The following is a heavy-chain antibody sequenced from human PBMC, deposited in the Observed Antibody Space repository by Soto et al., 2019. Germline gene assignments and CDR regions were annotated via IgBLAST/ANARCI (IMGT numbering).Heavy chain of an antibody. CDR2: INHSGST. V-gene: IGHV4-34*01. Sequence: SETLSLTCVVYGGSFSADYWSWIRQAPGKGLEWTGEINHSGSTNYNPSLKSRVTISIDTSKNQFSLKLSSVTGADTAVYYCARRPRGRNYFRARYYYYGMDVWGQGTTVTVSS. CDR1: GGSFSADY. CDR3: ARRPRGRNYFRARYYYYGMDV. D-gene: IGHD1-7*01. J-gene: IGHJ6*02.